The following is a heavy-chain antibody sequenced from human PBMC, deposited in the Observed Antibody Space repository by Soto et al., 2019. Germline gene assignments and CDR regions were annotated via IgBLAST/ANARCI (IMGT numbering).Heavy chain of an antibody. Sequence: QVQLVQSGAELKKPGSSVKVSCKGSGGTFTDYSFSWMRQAPGQGLEWMGRIIPFLDLANYAEELQDRVMIIADKDTSTVYMELSSLRSEDTAVYYCARGLRDAAFDIWGQGTMVTVSS. CDR3: ARGLRDAAFDI. V-gene: IGHV1-69*02. CDR1: GGTFTDYS. CDR2: IIPFLDLA. J-gene: IGHJ3*02.